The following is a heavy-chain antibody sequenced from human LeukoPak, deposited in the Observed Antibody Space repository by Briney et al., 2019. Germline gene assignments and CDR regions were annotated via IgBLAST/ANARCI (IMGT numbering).Heavy chain of an antibody. CDR3: AKDETWGAAAGTYFQH. J-gene: IGHJ1*01. CDR2: INPDGSTT. D-gene: IGHD6-13*01. Sequence: GGSLRLSCAASGFTLSTYWMHWVRQAPGKGLVWVSRINPDGSTTTYADSVEGRFTISRDNAKNTLYLQMNSLRAEDTAVYYCAKDETWGAAAGTYFQHWGQGTLVTVSS. V-gene: IGHV3-74*01. CDR1: GFTLSTYW.